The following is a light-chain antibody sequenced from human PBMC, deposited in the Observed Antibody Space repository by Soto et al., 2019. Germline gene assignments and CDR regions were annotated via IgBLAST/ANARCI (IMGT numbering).Light chain of an antibody. CDR2: EAS. CDR1: QSISIY. Sequence: DIQMTQSPSTLSASVGDRDTITCRASQSISIYLAWYQQKPGKAPKLLIYEASNLESGVPSRFSGSGSGTEFTLTISSLQPDDFATYYCQQSNNYPWTFGQGTKVDIK. V-gene: IGKV1-5*03. CDR3: QQSNNYPWT. J-gene: IGKJ1*01.